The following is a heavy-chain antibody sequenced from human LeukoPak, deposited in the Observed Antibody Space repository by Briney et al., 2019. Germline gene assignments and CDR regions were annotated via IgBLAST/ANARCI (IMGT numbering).Heavy chain of an antibody. CDR3: VRGDVGFDP. CDR1: GFTFSSYD. Sequence: GGSLRLSCTASGFTFSSYDMHWVRQPTGEGLEWVSGIGKAGDTYYLGSVKGRFTISRENAKNSLYRQMNSLRVGDAAVYYCVRGDVGFDPWGQGTLVTVSS. V-gene: IGHV3-13*01. CDR2: IGKAGDT. D-gene: IGHD2-21*01. J-gene: IGHJ5*02.